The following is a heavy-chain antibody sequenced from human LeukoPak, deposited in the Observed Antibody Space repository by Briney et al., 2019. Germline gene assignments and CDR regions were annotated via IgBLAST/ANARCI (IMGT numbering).Heavy chain of an antibody. CDR1: GFTFSSCA. V-gene: IGHV3-30-3*01. CDR3: ARGRQRELHDAFDI. Sequence: GGSLRLSCAASGFTFSSCAMHWVRQAPGKGLEWVAVISYDGSNKYYADSVKGRFTISRDNSKNTLYLQMNSLRAEDTAVYYCARGRQRELHDAFDIWGQGTMVTVSS. J-gene: IGHJ3*02. CDR2: ISYDGSNK. D-gene: IGHD1-26*01.